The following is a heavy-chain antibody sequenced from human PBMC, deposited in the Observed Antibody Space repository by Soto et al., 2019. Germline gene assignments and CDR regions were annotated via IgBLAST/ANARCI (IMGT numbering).Heavy chain of an antibody. V-gene: IGHV1-18*04. Sequence: QVQLVQSGAEVKKPGASVKVSCKASGYTFTSYGISWVRQAPGQGLEWMGWISAYNGNTNYAQKLQGRVTMTTDTSTSTAYMELRSLGSDDTAVYYCATHRDDYVWGSYRHPDYFAYWGQGTLVTVSS. J-gene: IGHJ4*02. CDR3: ATHRDDYVWGSYRHPDYFAY. D-gene: IGHD3-16*02. CDR1: GYTFTSYG. CDR2: ISAYNGNT.